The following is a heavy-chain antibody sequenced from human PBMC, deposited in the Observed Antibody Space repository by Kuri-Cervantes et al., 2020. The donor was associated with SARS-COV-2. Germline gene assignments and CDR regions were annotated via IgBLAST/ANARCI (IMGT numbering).Heavy chain of an antibody. CDR1: GYTLTELS. V-gene: IGHV1-24*01. Sequence: ASVKVSCKVSGYTLTELSMHWVRQAPGKGLEWMGGFDPEDGETIYAQKFQGRVTMTEDTSTDTAYMELSSLRSEDTAVYYCATVGLGRWYFDLWGRGTLVTDSS. J-gene: IGHJ2*01. D-gene: IGHD7-27*01. CDR3: ATVGLGRWYFDL. CDR2: FDPEDGET.